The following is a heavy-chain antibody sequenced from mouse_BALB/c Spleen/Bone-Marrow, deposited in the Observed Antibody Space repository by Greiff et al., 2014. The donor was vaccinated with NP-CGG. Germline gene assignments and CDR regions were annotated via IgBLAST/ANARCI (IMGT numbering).Heavy chain of an antibody. CDR2: INSNGGST. CDR1: GFTFSSYY. D-gene: IGHD2-12*01. J-gene: IGHJ4*01. Sequence: EVNLVESGGGLVKLGGSLKLSCAASGFTFSSYYMSWVRQTPEKRLELVAAINSNGGSTYYPNTVKGRFTISRDNAKNTLYLQMSRTKSEDTTLYYCARVGNDDAMDYWGQGTSVTVSS. V-gene: IGHV5-6-2*01. CDR3: ARVGNDDAMDY.